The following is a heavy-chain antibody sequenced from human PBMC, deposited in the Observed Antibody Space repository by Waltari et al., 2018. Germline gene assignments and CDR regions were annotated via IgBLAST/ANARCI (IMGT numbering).Heavy chain of an antibody. V-gene: IGHV3-9*01. Sequence: EVQLVESGGGLVQPGRSLRLSCAASGFTFDDYAMHWVRQAPGKGLEWVSGISWNSGSIGYADSVKGRFTISRDNAKNSLYLQMNSLRAEDTALYYCAKDMGDYYDSSGSDDAFDIWGQGTMVTVSS. CDR1: GFTFDDYA. D-gene: IGHD3-22*01. J-gene: IGHJ3*02. CDR2: ISWNSGSI. CDR3: AKDMGDYYDSSGSDDAFDI.